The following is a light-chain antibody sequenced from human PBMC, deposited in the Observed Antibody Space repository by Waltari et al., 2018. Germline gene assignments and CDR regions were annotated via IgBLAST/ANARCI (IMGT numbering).Light chain of an antibody. CDR2: ATS. J-gene: IGKJ5*01. Sequence: DIQMTQSPSSLSASVGDRVTITCRASQSISSFVNWYQQKPGKVPKLLIYATSNLHGGVPSRFSGSGSGTYFTLTISSLQPEDFATYYCQEGSSSSPTFGQGTRLEIK. V-gene: IGKV1-39*01. CDR3: QEGSSSSPT. CDR1: QSISSF.